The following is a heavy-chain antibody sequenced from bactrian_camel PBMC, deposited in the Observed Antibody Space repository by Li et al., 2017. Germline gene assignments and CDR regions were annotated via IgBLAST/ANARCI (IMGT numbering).Heavy chain of an antibody. J-gene: IGHJ6*01. CDR1: RYTYSGVC. CDR2: IDRYGET. CDR3: AAGAYYNYYDNCLGNFGH. V-gene: IGHV3S9*01. D-gene: IGHD4*01. Sequence: QLVESGGGSVQAGGSLTLSCAASRYTYSGVCLGWFRQLPGKEREGVARIDRYGETKYSGSARGRFTISQNNAKNTVYLQMNSLKPEDTATYYCAAGAYYNYYDNCLGNFGHGGQGTQVTVS.